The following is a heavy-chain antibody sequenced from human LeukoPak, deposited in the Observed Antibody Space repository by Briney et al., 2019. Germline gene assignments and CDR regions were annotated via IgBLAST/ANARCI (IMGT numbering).Heavy chain of an antibody. D-gene: IGHD6-19*01. CDR2: ISSRSSFI. CDR1: GFTFIGYL. J-gene: IGHJ3*01. CDR3: ERVDSSTPSQGGFDV. V-gene: IGHV3-21*01. Sequence: PGGSLTESCAGCGFTFIGYLINSVGQAPGKGLEWVSSISSRSSFIYYADSVKGRFSISKDNAKNSMYLQMNSLRVEDTAVYYSERVDSSTPSQGGFDVWGQGTMVTVSS.